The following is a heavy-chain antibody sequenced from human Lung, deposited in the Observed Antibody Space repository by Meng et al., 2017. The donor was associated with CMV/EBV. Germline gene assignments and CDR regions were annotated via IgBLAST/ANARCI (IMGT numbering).Heavy chain of an antibody. D-gene: IGHD4-11*01. Sequence: SLSLACVAAGSTSSTFGIHCVRQAPGKGLEWVAFIRDTGYSKYYADSVKGRFTISRDNSKNTLYLQMDSLRAEDTAVYYCAKDMTTTDYYYGMDVWGQGXTVTASS. CDR3: AKDMTTTDYYYGMDV. J-gene: IGHJ6*02. CDR2: IRDTGYSK. CDR1: GSTSSTFG. V-gene: IGHV3-30*02.